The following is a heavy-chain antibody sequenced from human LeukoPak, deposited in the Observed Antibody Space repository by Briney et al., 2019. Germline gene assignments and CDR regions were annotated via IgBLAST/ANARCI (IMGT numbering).Heavy chain of an antibody. CDR2: IKRIIDGGTT. CDR1: GFTFSNTW. D-gene: IGHD4-17*01. V-gene: IGHV3-15*01. Sequence: GGSLRLSCAASGFTFSNTWMNWVRQAPGKGLEWVGRIKRIIDGGTTDYAAPVKGRFTVSRDDSINTLYLQMSSLNTEDTAVYYWAAQGGSGDLRYWGQGTLVTVSS. CDR3: AAQGGSGDLRY. J-gene: IGHJ4*02.